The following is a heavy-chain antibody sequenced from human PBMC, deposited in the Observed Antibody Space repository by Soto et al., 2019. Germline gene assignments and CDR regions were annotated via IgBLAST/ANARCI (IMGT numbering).Heavy chain of an antibody. CDR3: ARDIAYGDYFDY. CDR2: IYYSGST. V-gene: IGHV4-59*01. D-gene: IGHD4-17*01. J-gene: IGHJ4*02. CDR1: GGSISSYY. Sequence: SETLSLTCTVSGGSISSYYWSWIRQPPGKGLEWIGYIYYSGSTNYNPSLKSRVTISVDTSKNQFSLKLSSVTAADTAVYYCARDIAYGDYFDYWGQGTLVTVS.